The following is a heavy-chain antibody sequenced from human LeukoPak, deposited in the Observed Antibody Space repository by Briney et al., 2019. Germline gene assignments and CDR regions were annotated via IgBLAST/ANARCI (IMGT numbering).Heavy chain of an antibody. D-gene: IGHD2/OR15-2a*01. CDR3: ARNFYGPYYYYGMDV. CDR2: IKQHGSEK. J-gene: IGHJ6*02. Sequence: GGSLILSCAASGFTFNNYWMTWVRQVPGKGLEWVANIKQHGSEKYYVDSVKGRFTISRDNPRNSLYLQMNSLRAEDTAVYYCARNFYGPYYYYGMDVWGQGTAVTVFS. CDR1: GFTFNNYW. V-gene: IGHV3-7*05.